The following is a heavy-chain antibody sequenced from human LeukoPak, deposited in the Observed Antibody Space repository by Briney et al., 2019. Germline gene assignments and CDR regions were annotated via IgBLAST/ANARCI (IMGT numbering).Heavy chain of an antibody. Sequence: SETLSLTCIVSSGFISSYDWSWIRQTPGKGLEWIAFINYSGRIKYNPSLQSRVSISLDTSKNHFSLQLRSVMAVDTAVYYCAIRVDYDNSGDPDIFDIWGQGTIVSIS. D-gene: IGHD3-22*01. CDR1: SGFISSYD. V-gene: IGHV4-59*01. CDR2: INYSGRI. CDR3: AIRVDYDNSGDPDIFDI. J-gene: IGHJ3*02.